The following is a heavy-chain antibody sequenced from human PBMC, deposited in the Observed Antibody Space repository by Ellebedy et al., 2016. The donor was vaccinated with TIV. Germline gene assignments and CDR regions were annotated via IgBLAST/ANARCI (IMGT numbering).Heavy chain of an antibody. CDR2: ISWNRGSI. V-gene: IGHV3-9*01. CDR3: AKDRFSSAWYGGYFDY. J-gene: IGHJ4*02. D-gene: IGHD6-19*01. Sequence: PGGSLRLSCAASGFSLENYAMHWVRQAPGKGLEWVSGISWNRGSIGYAASVKGRFTISRDTSKNTLYLKMNSLRAEDTAVYYCAKDRFSSAWYGGYFDYWGQGTLVTVSS. CDR1: GFSLENYA.